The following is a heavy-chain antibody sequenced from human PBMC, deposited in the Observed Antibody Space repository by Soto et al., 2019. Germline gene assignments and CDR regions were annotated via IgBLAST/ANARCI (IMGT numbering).Heavy chain of an antibody. J-gene: IGHJ5*02. D-gene: IGHD5-18*01. Sequence: QVQLQESGPGLVKPSQTLSLTCTVSGGSISSGGYYWSWIRQHPGKGLEWIGYIYYSGSTYYNPSLKSRVTISVDTSKNQFSLKLSSVTAADTAVDYGARDRGPIQLWLPGDNWFDPWGQGTLVTVSS. CDR3: ARDRGPIQLWLPGDNWFDP. V-gene: IGHV4-31*03. CDR2: IYYSGST. CDR1: GGSISSGGYY.